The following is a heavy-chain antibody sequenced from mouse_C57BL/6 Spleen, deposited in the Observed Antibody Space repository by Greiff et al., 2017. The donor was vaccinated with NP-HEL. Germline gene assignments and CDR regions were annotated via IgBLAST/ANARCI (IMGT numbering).Heavy chain of an antibody. CDR1: GYTFTSYW. J-gene: IGHJ3*01. CDR3: ARESLYYPKFAY. Sequence: QVQLQQSGTELVKPGASVKLSCKASGYTFTSYWLHWVKQRPGQGLEWIGNINPSNGGTNYNEKFKSTATLTVDKSSSTAYMQLSSLTSEDSAVYYCARESLYYPKFAYWGQGTLVTVSA. V-gene: IGHV1-53*01. CDR2: INPSNGGT. D-gene: IGHD2-1*01.